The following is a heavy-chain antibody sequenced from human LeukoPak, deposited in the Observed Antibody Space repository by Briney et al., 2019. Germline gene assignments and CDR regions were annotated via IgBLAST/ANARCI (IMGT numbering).Heavy chain of an antibody. J-gene: IGHJ5*02. CDR2: IKQDGSEK. V-gene: IGHV3-7*01. Sequence: PGRSLRLSCAASGFTFSSYAMHWVRQAPGKGLEWVANIKQDGSEKYYVDSVKGRFTISRDNAKNSLYLQMNSLRAEDTAVYYCARDGLAINWFDPWGQGTLVTVSS. CDR3: ARDGLAINWFDP. CDR1: GFTFSSYA.